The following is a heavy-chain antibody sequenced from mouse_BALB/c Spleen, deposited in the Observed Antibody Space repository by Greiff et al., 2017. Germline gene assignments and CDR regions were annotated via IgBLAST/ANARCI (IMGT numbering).Heavy chain of an antibody. Sequence: EVKVIESGGGLVQPGGSMKLSCVASGFTFSNYWMNWVRQSPEKGLEWVAEIRLKSNNYATHYAESVKGRFTISRDDSKSSVYLQMNNLRAEDTGIYYCTRDYYGYNAMDYWGQGTSVTVSS. J-gene: IGHJ4*01. V-gene: IGHV6-6*02. CDR2: IRLKSNNYAT. CDR1: GFTFSNYW. D-gene: IGHD1-2*01. CDR3: TRDYYGYNAMDY.